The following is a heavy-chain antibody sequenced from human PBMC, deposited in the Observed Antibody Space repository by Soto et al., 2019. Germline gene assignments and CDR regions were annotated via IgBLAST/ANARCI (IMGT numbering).Heavy chain of an antibody. J-gene: IGHJ4*02. V-gene: IGHV1-18*01. D-gene: IGHD3-22*01. Sequence: ASVKVSCKASGYTFTSYGISWVRQAPGQGLEWMGWISAYNGNTNYAQKLQGRVTMTTDTSTSTAYMELRSLRSDDTAVYYCARELYFYDSSGYGNGYYFDYWGQGTLVTVSS. CDR3: ARELYFYDSSGYGNGYYFDY. CDR1: GYTFTSYG. CDR2: ISAYNGNT.